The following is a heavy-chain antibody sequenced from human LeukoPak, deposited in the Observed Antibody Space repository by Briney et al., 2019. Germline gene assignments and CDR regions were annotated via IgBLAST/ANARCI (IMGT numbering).Heavy chain of an antibody. V-gene: IGHV3-7*01. CDR1: GFTFSSYW. Sequence: GGSLRLSCAASGFTFSSYWMNWVRRAPGQGLEWVANIKHDASEIYYVDSVKGRFTISRDNAKNSLYLQMKNLRAEDTAVYYCEGERGDAFDVWGQGTMVTVSS. CDR2: IKHDASEI. CDR3: EGERGDAFDV. J-gene: IGHJ3*01.